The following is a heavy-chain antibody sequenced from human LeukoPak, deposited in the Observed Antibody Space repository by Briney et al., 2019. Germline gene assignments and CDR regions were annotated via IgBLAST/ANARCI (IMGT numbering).Heavy chain of an antibody. D-gene: IGHD3-22*01. J-gene: IGHJ5*02. V-gene: IGHV5-51*01. Sequence: GESLKISCKGSGYSFTSYWIGWVRQVPGKGLEWMGIIYPGDSDTRYSPSFQGQVTISADKSISTAYLQWSSLKASDTAMYYCARTTYYYDSSGYLRSNWFDPWGQGTLVTVSS. CDR2: IYPGDSDT. CDR1: GYSFTSYW. CDR3: ARTTYYYDSSGYLRSNWFDP.